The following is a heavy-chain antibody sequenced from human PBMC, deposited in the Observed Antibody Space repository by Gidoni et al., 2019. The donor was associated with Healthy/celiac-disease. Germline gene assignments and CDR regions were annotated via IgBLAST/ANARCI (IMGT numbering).Heavy chain of an antibody. D-gene: IGHD1-26*01. J-gene: IGHJ6*02. V-gene: IGHV4-4*02. CDR3: ARDREGATTYYYYGMDV. Sequence: QVQLQESGPGLVKPSGTLSLTCAVSGGSITRSHWWGWVRQTPGKGLEWNGAIYHSGSTNHNPALKSRVTISVDKSKNQFSLKLSSVTAADTDVYYCARDREGATTYYYYGMDVWGQGTTVTVSS. CDR2: IYHSGST. CDR1: GGSITRSHW.